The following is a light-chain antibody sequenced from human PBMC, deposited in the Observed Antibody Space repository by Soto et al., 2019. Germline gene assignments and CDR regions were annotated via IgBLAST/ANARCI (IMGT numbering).Light chain of an antibody. CDR2: GAS. CDR3: QQYGSSPIT. J-gene: IGKJ5*01. Sequence: EIVLTQSPATLSVSPGEGATLSCSASQNVYTDLAWYQQKPGQAPRLLIYGASTRATGIPARFSGSGSGAEFALTISSLQSEDFAVYYCQQYGSSPITFGQGTRLEIK. CDR1: QNVYTD. V-gene: IGKV3-15*01.